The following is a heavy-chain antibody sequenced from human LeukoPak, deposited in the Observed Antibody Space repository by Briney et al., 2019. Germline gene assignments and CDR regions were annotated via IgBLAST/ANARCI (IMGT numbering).Heavy chain of an antibody. D-gene: IGHD3-3*01. CDR2: ISSSSSTI. J-gene: IGHJ6*04. Sequence: GGSLRLSCAASGFTFSSYSMNWVRQAPGKGLEWVSYISSSSSTIYYADSVKGRFTISRDNAKNSLYLQMNSLRAEDTAVYYCARDQTPQSNTIFGVNLYVWGKGTTVTASS. CDR1: GFTFSSYS. CDR3: ARDQTPQSNTIFGVNLYV. V-gene: IGHV3-48*01.